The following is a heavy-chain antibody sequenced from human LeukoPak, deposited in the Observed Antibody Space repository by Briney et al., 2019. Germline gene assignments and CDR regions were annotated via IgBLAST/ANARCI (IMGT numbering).Heavy chain of an antibody. V-gene: IGHV3-23*01. Sequence: GGSLRLSCVDSGFSFNNYAMTWVRQAPGKGLEWVSVISGSGAITYYADSVKGRFTISRDNAKNSLYLQMNSLRAEDTAVYYCARRGTGPFDYLGQGTLVTVSS. CDR3: ARRGTGPFDY. CDR1: GFSFNNYA. CDR2: ISGSGAIT. D-gene: IGHD1-1*01. J-gene: IGHJ4*02.